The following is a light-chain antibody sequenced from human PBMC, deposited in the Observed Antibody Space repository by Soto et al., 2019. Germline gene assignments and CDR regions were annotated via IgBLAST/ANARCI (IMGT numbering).Light chain of an antibody. CDR1: QSVSSNY. J-gene: IGKJ2*01. CDR3: QQYGRSPMFT. CDR2: GAS. Sequence: EIVLTQSPGTLSLSPGERATLSCRASQSVSSNYLAWYQQKPGQAPRLLIYGASRGAAGIPDRFIGSGSGTDFTFTINRTGPEDFGMFFCQQYGRSPMFTFGQGTKLEIK. V-gene: IGKV3-20*01.